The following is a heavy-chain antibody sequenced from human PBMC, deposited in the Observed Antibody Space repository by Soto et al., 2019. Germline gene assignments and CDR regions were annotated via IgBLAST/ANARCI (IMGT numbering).Heavy chain of an antibody. CDR3: ASRILCCTDATSCPPDP. Sequence: EVQLLESGGGLVQPGGSLRLSCVASGFTFTTYAMSWVRQAPGRGLEWVSAISGSGGSTDYADSVRGRFTVSRENSKSTLYLQMNSLRGEDTAVYYCASRILCCTDATSCPPDPWGQGTRVTVSS. V-gene: IGHV3-23*01. CDR2: ISGSGGST. J-gene: IGHJ5*02. CDR1: GFTFTTYA. D-gene: IGHD2-8*01.